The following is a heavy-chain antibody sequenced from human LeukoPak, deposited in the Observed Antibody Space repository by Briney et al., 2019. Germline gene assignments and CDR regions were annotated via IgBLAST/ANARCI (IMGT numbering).Heavy chain of an antibody. CDR2: ISGSGGSA. CDR3: AKDSLVRGYSYGLDY. D-gene: IGHD5-18*01. V-gene: IGHV3-23*01. Sequence: GGSLRLSCAASGFTFSSYAMSWVRQAPGKGLEWVSAISGSGGSAYYADSVKGRFTISRDNSKNTLYLQMNSLRAEDTAVYYCAKDSLVRGYSYGLDYWGQGTLVTVSS. J-gene: IGHJ4*02. CDR1: GFTFSSYA.